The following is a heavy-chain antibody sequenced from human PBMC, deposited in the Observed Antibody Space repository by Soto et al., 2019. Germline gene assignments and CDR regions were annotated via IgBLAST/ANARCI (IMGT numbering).Heavy chain of an antibody. CDR1: GFSLSNYW. J-gene: IGHJ3*02. CDR3: ARDVSPGDSTYYLDAFDI. V-gene: IGHV3-7*05. CDR2: IKQDGSRK. D-gene: IGHD3-22*01. Sequence: EVQLVESGGGLVQPGESLRLTCAASGFSLSNYWMTWVRQAPGKGLEWVANIKQDGSRKSYLDSVRGRFTISRDNARNSLYLQMNSLRAEDTALYYCARDVSPGDSTYYLDAFDIWGQGTMVTVSS.